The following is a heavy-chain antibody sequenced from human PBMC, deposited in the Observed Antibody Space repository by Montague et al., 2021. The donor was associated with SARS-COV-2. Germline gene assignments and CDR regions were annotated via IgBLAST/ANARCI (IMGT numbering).Heavy chain of an antibody. Sequence: SETLSLTCTVSGASISSDYWTWIRLPPGKGLDWIGCTHYSGSNDYNPSLKSRVTISIDTSTTQFSLRLTSMTAADTAVYYCAWGRGCAWLGLDAYYFDYWGQGALVAVSS. V-gene: IGHV4-59*01. CDR3: AWGRGCAWLGLDAYYFDY. D-gene: IGHD3-10*01. CDR1: GASISSDY. J-gene: IGHJ4*02. CDR2: THYSGSN.